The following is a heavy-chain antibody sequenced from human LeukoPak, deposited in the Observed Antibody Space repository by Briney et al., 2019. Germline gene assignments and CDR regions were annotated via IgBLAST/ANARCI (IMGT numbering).Heavy chain of an antibody. V-gene: IGHV1-2*02. CDR2: INPNSGGT. D-gene: IGHD3-3*01. J-gene: IGHJ6*02. Sequence: ASVKVSCKASGYTFTGYYMHWVRQAPGQGLEWMGWINPNSGGTNYAQKFQGRVTMTRDTSISTAYMELSRLRSDDTAVYYCASGLYYDFWSGYYSDYYYGMDVWGQGTTVTVSS. CDR3: ASGLYYDFWSGYYSDYYYGMDV. CDR1: GYTFTGYY.